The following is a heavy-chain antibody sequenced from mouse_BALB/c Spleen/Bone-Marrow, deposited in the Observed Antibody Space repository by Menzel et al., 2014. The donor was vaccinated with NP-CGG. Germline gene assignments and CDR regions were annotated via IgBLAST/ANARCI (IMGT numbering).Heavy chain of an antibody. CDR3: TSLAPYYSYDDDFTY. Sequence: QVQLQQSGAELVRPGASVTLSCKAAGFTFTDYEMHWVKQTPVHGLEWIGGIDPETGGTAYNQKFQGKATLTADKSSNTAYMGLRSLTSEDSAVYFCTSLAPYYSYDDDFTYWGQGTLVTVSA. D-gene: IGHD2-12*01. J-gene: IGHJ3*01. V-gene: IGHV1-15*01. CDR2: IDPETGGT. CDR1: GFTFTDYE.